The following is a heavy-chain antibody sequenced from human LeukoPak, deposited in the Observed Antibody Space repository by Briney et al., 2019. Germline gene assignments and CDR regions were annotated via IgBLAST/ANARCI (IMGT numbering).Heavy chain of an antibody. V-gene: IGHV4-59*01. D-gene: IGHD3-16*01. CDR2: IYYSGST. J-gene: IGHJ4*02. CDR1: GGSISSYY. Sequence: SETLSLTCTVSGGSISSYYWSWIRQPPGKGLEWIGYIYYSGSTNYNPSLKSRVTISVDTSKNQFSLKLSSVTAADTAVYYCARDFWGHDGPTFDYWGQGTLVTVSS. CDR3: ARDFWGHDGPTFDY.